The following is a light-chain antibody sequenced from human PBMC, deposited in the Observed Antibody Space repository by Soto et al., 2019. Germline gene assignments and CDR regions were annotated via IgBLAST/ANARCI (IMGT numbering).Light chain of an antibody. CDR1: QSVSSN. CDR3: QQYNNWPLT. V-gene: IGKV3-15*01. Sequence: EIVMMQSLAVPSVSQGERATLSCRASQSVSSNLAWYQQKPGQAPRLLIHGASTRATGIPARFSGSGSGTEFTLTISSLQSEDFAVYYCQQYNNWPLTFGGGTKVDIK. J-gene: IGKJ4*01. CDR2: GAS.